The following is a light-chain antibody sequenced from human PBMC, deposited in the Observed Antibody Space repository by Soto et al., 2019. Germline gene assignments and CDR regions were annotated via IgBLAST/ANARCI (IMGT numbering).Light chain of an antibody. CDR2: GTS. Sequence: AIPMTQSPSSLSASVGDRVTITCRASQDIASDLGWYQQKPGKAPKLLIYGTSTLHTGVPSRFSGSGSGTYFTLTIDSLQPEDFATYFCLQDYTYPQSFGQGTKV. CDR1: QDIASD. V-gene: IGKV1-6*01. J-gene: IGKJ1*01. CDR3: LQDYTYPQS.